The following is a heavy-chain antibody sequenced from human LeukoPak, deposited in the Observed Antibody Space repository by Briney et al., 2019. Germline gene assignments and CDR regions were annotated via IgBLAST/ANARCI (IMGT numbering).Heavy chain of an antibody. CDR3: ASGSYLYYYYYMDV. D-gene: IGHD1-26*01. J-gene: IGHJ6*03. Sequence: GGSLRLSCAVSGFTFSSYAMSWVRQAPGKGLEWVSAISGSGGSTYYADSVKGRFTISRDNYKNTLYLQMNSLRAKDTAVYYCASGSYLYYYYYMDVWGKGTTVTVSS. CDR2: ISGSGGST. V-gene: IGHV3-23*01. CDR1: GFTFSSYA.